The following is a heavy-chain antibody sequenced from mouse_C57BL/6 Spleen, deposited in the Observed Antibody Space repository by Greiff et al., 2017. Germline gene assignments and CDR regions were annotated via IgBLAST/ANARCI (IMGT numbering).Heavy chain of an antibody. V-gene: IGHV5-16*01. CDR1: GFTFSDYY. D-gene: IGHD1-3*01. CDR3: ARDRSINWYFDV. Sequence: LVESEGGLVQPGSSMKLSCTASGFTFSDYYMAWVRQVPEKGLEWVANINYDGSSTYYLDSLKSRFIISRDNAKNILYLQMSSLNSEDTATYYCARDRSINWYFDVWGTGTTVTVSS. CDR2: INYDGSST. J-gene: IGHJ1*03.